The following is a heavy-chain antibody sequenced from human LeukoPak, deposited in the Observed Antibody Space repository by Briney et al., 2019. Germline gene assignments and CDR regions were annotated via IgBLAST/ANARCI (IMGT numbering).Heavy chain of an antibody. CDR1: GYTFTSYW. D-gene: IGHD3-10*01. Sequence: HGESLKISCKGTGYTFTSYWIGGVRRLPGKGLEWMRIIYPGVSDTRYSPSFQGEVTISADKTISTAYRQWSSLKAADTATYYCARQGGSVSYYKYLIDYWGQGTLVTVSS. CDR2: IYPGVSDT. CDR3: ARQGGSVSYYKYLIDY. J-gene: IGHJ4*02. V-gene: IGHV5-51*01.